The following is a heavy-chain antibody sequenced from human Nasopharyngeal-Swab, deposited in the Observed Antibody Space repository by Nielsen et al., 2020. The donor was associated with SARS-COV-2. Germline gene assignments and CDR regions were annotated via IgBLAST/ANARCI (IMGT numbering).Heavy chain of an antibody. CDR3: ARGWGIAARSGWFVP. V-gene: IGHV3-48*03. Sequence: GESLKISCAASGFTFSSYEMNWVRQAPGKGLEWVSYISSSGSTIYYADSVKGRFTISRDNAKNSLYLQMNSLRAEDTAVYYCARGWGIAARSGWFVPWGQGTLVTVSS. D-gene: IGHD6-6*01. CDR2: ISSSGSTI. J-gene: IGHJ5*02. CDR1: GFTFSSYE.